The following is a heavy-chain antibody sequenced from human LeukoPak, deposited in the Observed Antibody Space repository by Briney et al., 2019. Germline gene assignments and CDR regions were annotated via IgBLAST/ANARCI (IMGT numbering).Heavy chain of an antibody. CDR3: ARGVAS. CDR1: GDSISSTSYY. J-gene: IGHJ4*02. CDR2: IYYSGST. Sequence: SETLSLTCTVSGDSISSTSYYWGWIRQPPGKGLEWIGNIYYSGSTNYNPSLKSRVTISVDTSKNQFSLKLSSVTAADTAVHYSARGVASWGQGSLVTVSS. V-gene: IGHV4-39*01.